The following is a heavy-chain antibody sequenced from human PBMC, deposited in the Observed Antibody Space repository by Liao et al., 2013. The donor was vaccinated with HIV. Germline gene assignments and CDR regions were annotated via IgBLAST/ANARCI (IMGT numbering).Heavy chain of an antibody. CDR1: GDSISSYY. CDR3: ARFRISGVDY. Sequence: QVQLQESGPRLVKPSETLSLTCTVSGDSISSYYWSWIRQPAGKGLEWIGQIYTSGSTNYNPSLKSRVTMSVDTSKNQFSLKLSSVTVADTAVYYCARFRISGVDYWGQGTLVTVSS. J-gene: IGHJ4*02. CDR2: IYTSGST. V-gene: IGHV4-4*07. D-gene: IGHD2-15*01.